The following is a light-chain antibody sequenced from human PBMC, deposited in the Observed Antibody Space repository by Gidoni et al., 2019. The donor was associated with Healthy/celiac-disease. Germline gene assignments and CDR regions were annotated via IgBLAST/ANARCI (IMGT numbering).Light chain of an antibody. CDR1: SPNIGNNA. V-gene: IGLV1-36*01. CDR3: AAWDDSLNGYV. J-gene: IGLJ1*01. CDR2: YDD. Sequence: QSVLTQPPAVSEAPRQRVTSSCSGSSPNIGNNAVNWYQQLPGKAPKLLIYYDDLLPSGVSDLFSGSNSVTSASLAISGLQSEDEADYYCAAWDDSLNGYVFGTGTKVTVL.